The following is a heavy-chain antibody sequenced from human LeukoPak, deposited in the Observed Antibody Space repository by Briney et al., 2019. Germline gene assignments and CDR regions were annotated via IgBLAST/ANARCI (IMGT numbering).Heavy chain of an antibody. CDR2: IYHSGST. Sequence: SETLSLTCTVSGYSISSGYYWGWIRQPPGKGLEWIGSIYHSGSTYYNPSLKSRVTISVDTSKNQFSLKLSSVTAADTAVYYCARLLGSTGVDYWGQGTLVTVSS. CDR3: ARLLGSTGVDY. D-gene: IGHD1-14*01. V-gene: IGHV4-38-2*02. J-gene: IGHJ4*02. CDR1: GYSISSGYY.